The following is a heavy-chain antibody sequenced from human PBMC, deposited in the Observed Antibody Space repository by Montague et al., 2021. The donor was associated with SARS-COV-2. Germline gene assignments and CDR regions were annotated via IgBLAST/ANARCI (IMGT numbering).Heavy chain of an antibody. V-gene: IGHV3-7*01. CDR3: AKNGGAHGLDV. D-gene: IGHD4-23*01. CDR2: IKPDESEK. Sequence: LRLSCAASGFTFSNIWMSWVRQAPGKGLEWVANIKPDESEKSYVDSVKGRFSISRDNAKNSLYLQMDNLRAEDTAIYYCAKNGGAHGLDVWGQGTSVSVSS. CDR1: GFTFSNIW. J-gene: IGHJ6*02.